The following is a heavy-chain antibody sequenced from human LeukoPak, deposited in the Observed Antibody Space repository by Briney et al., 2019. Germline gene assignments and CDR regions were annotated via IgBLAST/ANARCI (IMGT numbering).Heavy chain of an antibody. J-gene: IGHJ5*02. CDR3: ARMYYYDRSDINWFDP. D-gene: IGHD3-22*01. CDR1: GSTFTNYH. CDR2: MNPNNGDA. Sequence: ASVKVSCKASGSTFTNYHINWVRQATGQGLEWMGWMNPNNGDAGYAQQFQGRVSMTRDTSINTAYMELSSLRSEDTAVYFCARMYYYDRSDINWFDPWGQGTLVTVSS. V-gene: IGHV1-8*01.